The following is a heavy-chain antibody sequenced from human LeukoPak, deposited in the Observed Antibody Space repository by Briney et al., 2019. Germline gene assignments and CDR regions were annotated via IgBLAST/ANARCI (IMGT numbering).Heavy chain of an antibody. V-gene: IGHV1-2*02. CDR1: GYTFTSYG. J-gene: IGHJ4*02. CDR3: ARTYYDILTGYYDDY. Sequence: ASVKVSCKASGYTFTSYGISWVRQAPGQGLEWMGWINPNSGGTNYAQKFQGRVTMTRDTSISTAYMELSRLRSDDTAVYYCARTYYDILTGYYDDYWGQGTLVTVSS. CDR2: INPNSGGT. D-gene: IGHD3-9*01.